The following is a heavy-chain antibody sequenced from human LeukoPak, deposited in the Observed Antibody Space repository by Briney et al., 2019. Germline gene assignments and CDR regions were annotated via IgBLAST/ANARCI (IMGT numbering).Heavy chain of an antibody. D-gene: IGHD3-22*01. Sequence: SGGSLRLSCAASGFTFSSYAMHWVRQAPGKGLEWVAVISYDGSSKYYADSVKGRFTISRDNSKNTLYLQMNSLRAEDTAVYYCARDMIPGGAFDIWGQGTMVTVSS. CDR3: ARDMIPGGAFDI. CDR1: GFTFSSYA. CDR2: ISYDGSSK. J-gene: IGHJ3*02. V-gene: IGHV3-30-3*01.